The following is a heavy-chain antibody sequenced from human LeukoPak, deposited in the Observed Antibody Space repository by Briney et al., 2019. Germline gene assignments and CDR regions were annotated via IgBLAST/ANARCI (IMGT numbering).Heavy chain of an antibody. CDR2: INWNGGST. Sequence: GGSLRLSCAASGFNFDDYGMNWVRQAPGKGLEWVSGINWNGGSTGYADSVKGRFTISRDNDKNSLYLQMNSLRAEDTAVYYCARGVAYRYGANYYYYYMDVWGKGTTVTVSS. D-gene: IGHD5-18*01. V-gene: IGHV3-20*04. CDR3: ARGVAYRYGANYYYYYMDV. J-gene: IGHJ6*03. CDR1: GFNFDDYG.